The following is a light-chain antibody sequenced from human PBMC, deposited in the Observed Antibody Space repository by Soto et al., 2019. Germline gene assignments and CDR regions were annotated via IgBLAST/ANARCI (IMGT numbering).Light chain of an antibody. CDR1: QSVSSA. CDR2: DAS. CDR3: QQRSNWPPIT. Sequence: EIVLPQSPATLSLSPGERATLSCRASQSVSSALAWYQQKPGQARRLLIYDASNRATGIPARFSGSGSVTDFTLTSSSLEPEDFAVYYCQQRSNWPPITFGQGTRLEIK. J-gene: IGKJ5*01. V-gene: IGKV3-11*01.